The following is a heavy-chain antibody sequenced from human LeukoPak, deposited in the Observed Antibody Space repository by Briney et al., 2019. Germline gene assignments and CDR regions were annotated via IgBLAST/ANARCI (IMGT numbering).Heavy chain of an antibody. CDR3: ARSIAVAAYFDY. J-gene: IGHJ4*02. CDR1: GFTFSSYW. CDR2: MWYDGSNK. V-gene: IGHV3-33*08. Sequence: GGSLRLSCAASGFTFSSYWMNWARQAPGKGLEWVAIMWYDGSNKYYTDSVKGRFTISRDNSKNTLYLQMNSLRAEDTAVYYCARSIAVAAYFDYWGQGTLVTVSS. D-gene: IGHD6-19*01.